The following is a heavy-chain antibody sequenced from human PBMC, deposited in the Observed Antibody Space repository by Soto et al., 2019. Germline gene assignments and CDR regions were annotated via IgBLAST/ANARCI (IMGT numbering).Heavy chain of an antibody. CDR3: ARDWGVYGGWLTN. V-gene: IGHV3-33*01. J-gene: IGHJ4*02. Sequence: QVQLVESGGGVVQPGRSLRLSCAASGFTFSSYGMHWVRQAPGKGLEWVAVIWYDGSNKYYADSVKGRFTISRDNSKNTLYLQMNSLRAEDTAVSYCARDWGVYGGWLTNWGQGTLVTVSS. CDR2: IWYDGSNK. CDR1: GFTFSSYG. D-gene: IGHD3-16*01.